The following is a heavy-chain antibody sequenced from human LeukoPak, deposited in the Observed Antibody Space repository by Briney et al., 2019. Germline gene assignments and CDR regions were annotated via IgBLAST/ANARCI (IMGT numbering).Heavy chain of an antibody. CDR2: IDPSDSYT. CDR3: ARHGRWFGELYPFDY. CDR1: GYSFTSYW. Sequence: GESLKISCKGSGYSFTSYWISWVRQMPGKGLEWMGRIDPSDSYTNYSPSFQGHVTISADKFISTAYLQWSSLKASDTAMYYCARHGRWFGELYPFDYWGQGTLVTVSS. J-gene: IGHJ4*02. V-gene: IGHV5-10-1*01. D-gene: IGHD3-10*01.